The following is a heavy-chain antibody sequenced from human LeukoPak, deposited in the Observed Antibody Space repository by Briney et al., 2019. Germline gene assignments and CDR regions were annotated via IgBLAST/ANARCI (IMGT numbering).Heavy chain of an antibody. CDR1: GFTFGSYG. CDR3: AKNRGSGSYNDY. Sequence: GGSLRLSCAASGFTFGSYGMSWVRQAPGKGREWVANIKQDGSEKYYVHSVKGRFTISRDNAKNSLYLQMNSLRAEDTAVYYCAKNRGSGSYNDYWGQGTLVTVSS. CDR2: IKQDGSEK. D-gene: IGHD3-10*01. J-gene: IGHJ4*02. V-gene: IGHV3-7*01.